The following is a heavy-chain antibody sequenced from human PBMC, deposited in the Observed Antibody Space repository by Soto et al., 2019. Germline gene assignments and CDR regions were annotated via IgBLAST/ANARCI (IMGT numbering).Heavy chain of an antibody. Sequence: GGSLRLSCAASGFTFSSYAMHWVRQAPGKGLEWVAVISYGGSNKYYADSVKGRFTISGDNSKNTLYLQMNGLRAEDTAVYYCARRTSYYYGMAVWGQGTTVTVSS. J-gene: IGHJ6*02. CDR3: ARRTSYYYGMAV. V-gene: IGHV3-30*14. D-gene: IGHD3-3*01. CDR1: GFTFSSYA. CDR2: ISYGGSNK.